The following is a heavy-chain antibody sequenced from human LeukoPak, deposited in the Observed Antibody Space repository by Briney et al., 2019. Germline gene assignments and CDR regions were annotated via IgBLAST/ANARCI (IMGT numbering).Heavy chain of an antibody. J-gene: IGHJ5*02. CDR2: IFYKGAT. V-gene: IGHV4-39*01. D-gene: IGHD6-13*01. CDR1: GGSISSGIYY. Sequence: SETLSLTCTVSGGSISSGIYYWGWIRQTPGKGLEWIGPIFYKGATYYNPSLKSRVTISVDPSKNQFSLKVSSVTDAEPPMYYCARQVWQITARPWFDPWGQGTLVTVSS. CDR3: ARQVWQITARPWFDP.